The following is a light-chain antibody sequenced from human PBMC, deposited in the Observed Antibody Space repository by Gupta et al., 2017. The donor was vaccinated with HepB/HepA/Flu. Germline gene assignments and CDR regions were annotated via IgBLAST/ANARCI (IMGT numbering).Light chain of an antibody. CDR2: KDN. V-gene: IGLV3-1*01. CDR3: QAWASSTVV. CDR1: KLGDKY. J-gene: IGLJ3*02. Sequence: YALTQPPSVSVSPGQTASITCSGDKLGDKYASWYQQKPGQSPVLVMYKDNKRPSGIPDRFSGSNSGTTATLTISGTQAMDEDDFYCQAWASSTVVFGGGTKLTVL.